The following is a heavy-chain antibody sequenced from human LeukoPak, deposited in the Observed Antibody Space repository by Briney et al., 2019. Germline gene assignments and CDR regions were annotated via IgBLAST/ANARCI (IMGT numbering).Heavy chain of an antibody. CDR1: GFTFSSYG. V-gene: IGHV3-21*01. J-gene: IGHJ4*02. CDR2: ISSSTIYT. CDR3: ARIAAGGIAVAGLDY. D-gene: IGHD6-19*01. Sequence: PGGSLRLSCAASGFTFSSYGMNWVRQAPGKGLEWVSSISSSTIYTYYADSVEGRFTISRDNAKNSLYLQMNSLRAEDTAVYYCARIAAGGIAVAGLDYWGQGTLVTVSS.